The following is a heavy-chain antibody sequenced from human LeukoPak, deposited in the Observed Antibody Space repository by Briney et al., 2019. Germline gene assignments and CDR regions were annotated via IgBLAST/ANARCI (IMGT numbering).Heavy chain of an antibody. D-gene: IGHD3-10*01. V-gene: IGHV1-2*02. Sequence: GASVKVFCKASGYTLSGYYMHWVRQAPGQGLEWMGWINPHSGGTNYAQKFQGRVTMTRDTSINTDYMELNRLTSDDTAVYYCAGDGDGRINFDYWGQGTLVTVSS. CDR2: INPHSGGT. CDR1: GYTLSGYY. J-gene: IGHJ4*02. CDR3: AGDGDGRINFDY.